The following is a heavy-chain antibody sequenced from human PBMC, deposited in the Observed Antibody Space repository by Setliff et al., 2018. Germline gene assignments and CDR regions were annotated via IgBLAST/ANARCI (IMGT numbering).Heavy chain of an antibody. CDR3: ARDVFPYHYEGAFDI. V-gene: IGHV1-46*01. CDR1: GYTFTSHY. CDR2: INPSSGRT. J-gene: IGHJ3*02. Sequence: ASVKVSCKASGYTFTSHYMHWVRQAPGLGLERMGTINPSSGRTSYAQKFQGRVTMTRDTSTSTVYMDMSSLRPEDTAVYYCARDVFPYHYEGAFDIWGQGTMVTVSS. D-gene: IGHD3-22*01.